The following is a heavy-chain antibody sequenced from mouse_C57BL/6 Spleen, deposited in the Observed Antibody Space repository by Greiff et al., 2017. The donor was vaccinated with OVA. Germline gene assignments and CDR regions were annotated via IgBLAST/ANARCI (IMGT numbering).Heavy chain of an antibody. J-gene: IGHJ4*01. CDR3: ARSCTTVVATSYYAMDY. V-gene: IGHV1-72*01. CDR1: GYTFTSYW. CDR2: IDPNSGGT. D-gene: IGHD1-1*01. Sequence: QVQLQQPGAELVKPGASVKLSCKASGYTFTSYWMHWVKQRPGRGLEWIGRIDPNSGGTKYNEKFKSKATLTVDKPSSTAYMQLSSLTSEDSAVYYCARSCTTVVATSYYAMDYWGQGTSVTVSS.